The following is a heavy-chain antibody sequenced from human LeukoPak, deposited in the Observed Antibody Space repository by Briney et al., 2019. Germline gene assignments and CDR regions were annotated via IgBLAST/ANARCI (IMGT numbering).Heavy chain of an antibody. J-gene: IGHJ4*02. D-gene: IGHD7-27*01. CDR2: MNPNSGNT. CDR1: GYTFTSYD. Sequence: ASVKVSCKASGYTFTSYDTNWVRQATGQGLEWMGWMNPNSGNTGYAQKFQGRVTMTRNTSISTAYMELSSLRSEDTAVCYCAMDNWGSGFDYWGQGTLVTVSS. V-gene: IGHV1-8*01. CDR3: AMDNWGSGFDY.